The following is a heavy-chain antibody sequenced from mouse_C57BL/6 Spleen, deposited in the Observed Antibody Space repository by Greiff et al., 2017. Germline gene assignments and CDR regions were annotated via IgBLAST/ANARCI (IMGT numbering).Heavy chain of an antibody. CDR2: INPSNGGT. CDR3: ARLGYSNYWYFDV. Sequence: QVQLQQPGTELVKPGASVKLSCKASGYTFTSYWMHWVKQRPGQGLEWIGNINPSNGGTNYNEKFKSKATLTVDKSSSTAYMQRSSLTSEDSAVYYCARLGYSNYWYFDVWGTGTTVTVSS. D-gene: IGHD2-5*01. J-gene: IGHJ1*03. V-gene: IGHV1-53*01. CDR1: GYTFTSYW.